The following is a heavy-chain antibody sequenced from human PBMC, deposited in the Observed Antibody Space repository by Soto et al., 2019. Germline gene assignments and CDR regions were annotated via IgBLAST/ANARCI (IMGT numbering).Heavy chain of an antibody. CDR3: ARGAYLNWFDP. V-gene: IGHV3-48*01. CDR1: GFTFSSYS. D-gene: IGHD2-2*01. CDR2: ISSSSSTI. Sequence: EVQLVESGGGLVQPGGSLRLSCAASGFTFSSYSMNWVRQAPGKGLEWVSYISSSSSTIYYADSVKGRFTISRDNAKNSLCLQMNSLRAEDTAVYYCARGAYLNWFDPWGQGTLVTVSS. J-gene: IGHJ5*02.